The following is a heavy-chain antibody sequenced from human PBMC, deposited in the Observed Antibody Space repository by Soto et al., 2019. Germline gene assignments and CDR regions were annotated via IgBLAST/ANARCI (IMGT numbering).Heavy chain of an antibody. CDR3: AHGSGWLSDY. D-gene: IGHD6-19*01. J-gene: IGHJ4*02. Sequence: QITLKESGPTLVKPTQTLTLTCSFSGFSLNSTAVGVNWIRQPPGKALEWLALIYWDDDNHYSPSLQSRLTITKDTSKNQVVLTMTNMDPVDTATYYCAHGSGWLSDYWGQGTLVTVSS. CDR2: IYWDDDN. CDR1: GFSLNSTAVG. V-gene: IGHV2-5*02.